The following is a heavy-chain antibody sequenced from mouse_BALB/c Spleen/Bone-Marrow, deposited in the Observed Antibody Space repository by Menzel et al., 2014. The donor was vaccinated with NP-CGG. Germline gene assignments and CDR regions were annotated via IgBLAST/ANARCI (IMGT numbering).Heavy chain of an antibody. CDR3: PRNDDSDEGAWFTY. D-gene: IGHD2-4*01. CDR2: IFTGTDTS. J-gene: IGHJ3*01. Sequence: VQVVESGAEVVKPGASVKLSCKTSGYTFTNYWIQWVKQRPGQGLGWIGEIFTGTDTSYYNEKFKDKATLTVDTSSSAAYIHLSNLSSEDSAGYFCPRNDDSDEGAWFTYWGQRTLVTVSA. CDR1: GYTFTNYW. V-gene: IGHV1S132*01.